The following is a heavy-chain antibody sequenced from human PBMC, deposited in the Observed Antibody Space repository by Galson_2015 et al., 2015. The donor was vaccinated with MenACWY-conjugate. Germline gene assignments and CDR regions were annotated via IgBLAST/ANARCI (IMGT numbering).Heavy chain of an antibody. D-gene: IGHD4-23*01. Sequence: SLRLSCAASGFTFSNYAMSWVRQAPGKGLEWVACISGSDGSTYYADSVKGRVTISRDNSKNTLYLQMNSLRAEDTAVYYCAKYGTPTVVALFWYFDLWGRGTLVTVSS. CDR2: ISGSDGST. J-gene: IGHJ2*01. V-gene: IGHV3-23*01. CDR3: AKYGTPTVVALFWYFDL. CDR1: GFTFSNYA.